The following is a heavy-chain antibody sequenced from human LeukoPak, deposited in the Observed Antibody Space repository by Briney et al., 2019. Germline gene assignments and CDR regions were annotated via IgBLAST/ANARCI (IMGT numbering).Heavy chain of an antibody. CDR2: IYYSGST. CDR3: ARGYEYSSSSFPY. J-gene: IGHJ4*02. CDR1: GGSVCSGSCY. V-gene: IGHV4-61*01. Sequence: SETLSLTCTVSGGSVCSGSCYWSWIRQPPGKGLEWIGYIYYSGSTNYNPSLKSRVTISVDTSKNQFSLKLSSVTAADTAVYYCARGYEYSSSSFPYWGQGTLVTVSS. D-gene: IGHD6-6*01.